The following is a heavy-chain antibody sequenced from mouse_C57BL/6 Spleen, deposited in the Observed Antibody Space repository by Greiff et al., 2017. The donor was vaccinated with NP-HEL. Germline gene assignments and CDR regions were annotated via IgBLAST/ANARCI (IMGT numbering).Heavy chain of an antibody. J-gene: IGHJ1*03. CDR1: GYSITSDY. D-gene: IGHD1-1*01. Sequence: EVKLVESGPGLAKPSQTLSLTCSVTGYSITSDYWNWIRKFPGNKLEYMGYISYSGSTYYNPSLKSRISIARDTSKNQYYLQLNSVTTEDTATYYCARQHYYGSSRYFDVWGTGTTVTVSS. CDR3: ARQHYYGSSRYFDV. CDR2: ISYSGST. V-gene: IGHV3-8*01.